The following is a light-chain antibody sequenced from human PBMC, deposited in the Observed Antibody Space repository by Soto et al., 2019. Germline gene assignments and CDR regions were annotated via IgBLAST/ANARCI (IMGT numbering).Light chain of an antibody. J-gene: IGKJ4*01. CDR3: QQLKSYPLT. V-gene: IGKV1-5*01. Sequence: DIQMTQSPTTLSASVGDRVTITCRASQRISSWLSWYQQKPGKAPKVLIYDASTLESGVPSRFSGSGSGTEFALTISSLQPEDSATYYCQQLKSYPLTFGGGTKVDIK. CDR1: QRISSW. CDR2: DAS.